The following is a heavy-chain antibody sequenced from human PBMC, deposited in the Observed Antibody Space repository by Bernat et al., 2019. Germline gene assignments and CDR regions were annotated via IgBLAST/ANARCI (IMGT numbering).Heavy chain of an antibody. V-gene: IGHV3-72*01. CDR2: ITNKANRYTT. Sequence: EVQLVESGGGLVQPGGSLRLSCAASGFTFSDHYMDWVRQAPGKGLEWIGHITNKANRYTTQYAASVKGRFTISRDESRNSVYLQMNSLTTEDTAVYYCARVLGVAATSAFDVWGQGTTVTVSS. CDR1: GFTFSDHY. J-gene: IGHJ3*01. D-gene: IGHD2-15*01. CDR3: ARVLGVAATSAFDV.